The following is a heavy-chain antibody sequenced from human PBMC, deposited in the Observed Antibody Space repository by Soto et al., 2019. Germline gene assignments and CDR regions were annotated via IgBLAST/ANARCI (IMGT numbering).Heavy chain of an antibody. Sequence: SQTLSLTCAISGDSVSSNSAAWNWIRQSPSRGLEWLGRTYYRSKWYSVYAVSVKSRAIIKPDTSKNQFSLQLNSVTPEDTAVYYCTRNSGWPPSGWFDPWGQGTLVTVSS. J-gene: IGHJ5*02. D-gene: IGHD5-12*01. CDR2: TYYRSKWYS. CDR3: TRNSGWPPSGWFDP. V-gene: IGHV6-1*01. CDR1: GDSVSSNSAA.